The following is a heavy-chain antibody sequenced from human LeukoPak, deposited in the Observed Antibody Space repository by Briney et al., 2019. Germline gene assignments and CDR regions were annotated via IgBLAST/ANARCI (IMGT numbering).Heavy chain of an antibody. CDR2: IFYTGST. Sequence: SETLSLTCTVSGGSISSHYWSWIRQPPGKGLEWIGYIFYTGSTNYNPSLKSRVTISVDKSKNQFSLKLRSVTAADTAVYYCARAGAWQIDPWGQGTLVTVSS. V-gene: IGHV4-59*11. J-gene: IGHJ5*02. CDR3: ARAGAWQIDP. CDR1: GGSISSHY. D-gene: IGHD3-10*01.